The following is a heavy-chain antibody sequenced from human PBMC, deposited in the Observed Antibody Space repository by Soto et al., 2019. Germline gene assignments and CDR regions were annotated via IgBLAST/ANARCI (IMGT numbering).Heavy chain of an antibody. CDR3: ARDGYDGSGSPYPAF. V-gene: IGHV4-59*01. J-gene: IGHJ4*02. Sequence: SETLSLTCTVSGASMSEYFWSWIRQSPGKGLEWIGYIYYLGSTDYNPSLTSRVTISVDTSKRQFCLRLPSVTAADTAVYYCARDGYDGSGSPYPAFWGPGTQVTVSS. CDR2: IYYLGST. CDR1: GASMSEYF. D-gene: IGHD3-10*01.